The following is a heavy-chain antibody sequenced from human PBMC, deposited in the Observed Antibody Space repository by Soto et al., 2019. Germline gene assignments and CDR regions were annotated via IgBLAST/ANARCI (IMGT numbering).Heavy chain of an antibody. J-gene: IGHJ6*02. CDR2: INPNSGGT. V-gene: IGHV1-2*04. Sequence: QVQLVQSGAEVKKPGASVKVSCKASGYTFTGYYMHWVRQAPGQGLEWMGWINPNSGGTNYAQKSPGWVNMTRTTSNITAYMGLSTLRSDATAVYYCARGGSDLYYYYGMDVWGQGTTVTVSS. CDR1: GYTFTGYY. D-gene: IGHD2-21*02. CDR3: ARGGSDLYYYYGMDV.